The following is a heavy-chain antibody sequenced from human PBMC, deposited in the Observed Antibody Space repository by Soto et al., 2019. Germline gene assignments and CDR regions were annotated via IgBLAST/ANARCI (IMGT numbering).Heavy chain of an antibody. V-gene: IGHV1-69*12. CDR2: IIPIFGTA. CDR1: GGTFSSYA. CDR3: ACRHLRSERYYFDY. D-gene: IGHD4-17*01. Sequence: QVQLVQSGAEVKKPGSSVKVSCKASGGTFSSYAISWVRQAPGQGLEWMGGIIPIFGTANYAQKFQGRVTITADESTSTAYMELSSLRSEDTAVYYYACRHLRSERYYFDYWGQGTLVTVSS. J-gene: IGHJ4*02.